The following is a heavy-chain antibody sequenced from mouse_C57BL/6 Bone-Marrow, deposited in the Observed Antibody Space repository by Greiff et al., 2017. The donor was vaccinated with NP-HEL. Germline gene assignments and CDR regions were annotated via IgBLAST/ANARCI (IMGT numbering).Heavy chain of an antibody. CDR1: GYAFSSSW. D-gene: IGHD1-1*01. Sequence: VQLQQSGPELVKPGASVKISCKASGYAFSSSWMNWVKQRPGKGLEWIGRIYPGDGDTNYNGKFKGKATLTADKSSSTAYMQLSSLTSEDSAVYFCARADYYGSSPYWYFDVGGTGTTVTVSS. CDR2: IYPGDGDT. CDR3: ARADYYGSSPYWYFDV. V-gene: IGHV1-82*01. J-gene: IGHJ1*03.